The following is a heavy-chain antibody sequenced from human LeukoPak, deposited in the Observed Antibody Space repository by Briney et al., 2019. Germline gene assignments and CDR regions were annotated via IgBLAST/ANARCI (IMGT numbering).Heavy chain of an antibody. D-gene: IGHD5-18*01. CDR3: ARDLGYSPRGY. CDR2: INPNSGGT. J-gene: IGHJ4*02. V-gene: IGHV1-2*02. Sequence: ASVKVSCKASGGTFSSYAISWVRQAPGQGLEWMGWINPNSGGTNYAQKFQGRVTMTRDTSISTAYMELSRLRSDDTAVYYCARDLGYSPRGYWGQGTLVTVSS. CDR1: GGTFSSYA.